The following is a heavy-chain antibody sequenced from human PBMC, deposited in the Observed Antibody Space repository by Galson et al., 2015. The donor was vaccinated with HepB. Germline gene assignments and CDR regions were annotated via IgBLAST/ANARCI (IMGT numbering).Heavy chain of an antibody. V-gene: IGHV3-30*02. CDR3: AKFRLVGLRYFDY. Sequence: SLRLSCAASGFTFSSYGMHWVRQAPGKGLEWVAFIRYDGSNKYYADSVKGRFTISRDNSKNTLYLQMNSLRAEDTAVYYCAKFRLVGLRYFDYWGQGTLVTVSS. CDR2: IRYDGSNK. J-gene: IGHJ4*02. D-gene: IGHD5-12*01. CDR1: GFTFSSYG.